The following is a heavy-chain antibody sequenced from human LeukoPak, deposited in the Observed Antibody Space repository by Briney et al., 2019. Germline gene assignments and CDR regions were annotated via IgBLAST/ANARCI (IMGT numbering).Heavy chain of an antibody. CDR1: GYTFTSYY. CDR2: IVVGSGNT. J-gene: IGHJ4*02. Sequence: SVKVSCKASGYTFTSYYIHWVRQARGQRLEWIGWIVVGSGNTNYAQKFQERVTITRDMSTSTAYMELSSLRSEDTAVYYCAAYCGGDCPVDYWGQGTLVTVSS. V-gene: IGHV1-58*02. D-gene: IGHD2-21*02. CDR3: AAYCGGDCPVDY.